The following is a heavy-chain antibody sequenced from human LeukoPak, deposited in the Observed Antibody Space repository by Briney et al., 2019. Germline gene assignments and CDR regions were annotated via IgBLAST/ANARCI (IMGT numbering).Heavy chain of an antibody. Sequence: GSLRLFCAGSGFTLSCSAIHLVRQASGKGLGLVCRIRSKANSYATAYAASVKGRFTISRDDSKNTAYLQMNSLKTEDTAVYYCTSLLGFYGDFNDYWGQGTLVTVSS. CDR3: TSLLGFYGDFNDY. J-gene: IGHJ4*02. CDR2: IRSKANSYAT. V-gene: IGHV3-73*01. D-gene: IGHD4-17*01. CDR1: GFTLSCSA.